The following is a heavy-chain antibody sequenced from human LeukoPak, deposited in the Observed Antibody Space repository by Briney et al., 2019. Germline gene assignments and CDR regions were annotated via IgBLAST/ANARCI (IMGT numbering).Heavy chain of an antibody. CDR3: AKDRGGGSQLGEEFDG. CDR2: ISYSSATI. J-gene: IGHJ3*01. Sequence: GGSLRLSCAASGFTFDEYAMHWVRQAPGKGLEWVSGISYSSATIGYVDSVKGRFIISRDNAKNSLYLQMNSLRDEDTALYFCAKDRGGGSQLGEEFDGWGQGAMVSVSS. V-gene: IGHV3-9*01. D-gene: IGHD2-15*01. CDR1: GFTFDEYA.